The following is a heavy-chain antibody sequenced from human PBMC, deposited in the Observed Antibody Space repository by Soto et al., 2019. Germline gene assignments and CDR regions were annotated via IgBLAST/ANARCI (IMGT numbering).Heavy chain of an antibody. D-gene: IGHD3-3*01. J-gene: IGHJ6*01. Sequence: SVKVSCKASGVPFSSYAISWVRQAPGQGLEWMGGIIPIFGTANYAQKFQGGVTITADESTSTAYMELSSLRSEDTAVYYCARGPHYDFWSGSRYGMDVWGQGTTVNVSS. CDR2: IIPIFGTA. CDR1: GVPFSSYA. CDR3: ARGPHYDFWSGSRYGMDV. V-gene: IGHV1-69*13.